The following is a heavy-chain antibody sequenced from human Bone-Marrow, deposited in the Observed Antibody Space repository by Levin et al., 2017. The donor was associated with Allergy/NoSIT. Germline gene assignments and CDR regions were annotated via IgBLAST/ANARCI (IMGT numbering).Heavy chain of an antibody. CDR3: THGGGWLVDY. CDR2: VHYTGKT. V-gene: IGHV4-59*01. Sequence: SETLSLTCTVSGASITSYYWGWFRQPPGKGLEWIGFVHYTGKTNYNASLKSRATISADASKRLFSLRLSSVTAADTAVYFCTHGGGWLVDYWGQGALVTVSS. D-gene: IGHD6-19*01. CDR1: GASITSYY. J-gene: IGHJ4*02.